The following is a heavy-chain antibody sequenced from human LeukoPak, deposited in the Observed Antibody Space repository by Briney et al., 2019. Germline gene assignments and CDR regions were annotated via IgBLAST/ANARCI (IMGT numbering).Heavy chain of an antibody. CDR2: IKQDGSEK. CDR3: ARDNGYCTGGSCYHYYMDV. V-gene: IGHV3-7*01. CDR1: GFTFSSYW. J-gene: IGHJ6*03. Sequence: GGSLRLSCAASGFTFSSYWMSWVRQAPGKGLEWVANIKQDGSEKYYVDSVRGRFTISRDNAKNSVYLQMNSLRAEDTAVYFCARDNGYCTGGSCYHYYMDVWGKGTTVTISS. D-gene: IGHD2-15*01.